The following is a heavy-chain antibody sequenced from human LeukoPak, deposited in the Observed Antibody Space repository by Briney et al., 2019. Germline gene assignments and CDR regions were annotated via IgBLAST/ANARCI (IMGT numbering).Heavy chain of an antibody. V-gene: IGHV1-2*02. D-gene: IGHD2-15*01. Sequence: GASVKVSCEASGHTFTGYYFHWVREAPGQGFEWMGWINTNSGYTNYFQKFEDRVTLTLDTSTNTVYMELSGLRYDDTAMYYCARARKHCDVDPCYSGHFDPWGQGTLVAVSS. CDR1: GHTFTGYY. CDR2: INTNSGYT. CDR3: ARARKHCDVDPCYSGHFDP. J-gene: IGHJ5*02.